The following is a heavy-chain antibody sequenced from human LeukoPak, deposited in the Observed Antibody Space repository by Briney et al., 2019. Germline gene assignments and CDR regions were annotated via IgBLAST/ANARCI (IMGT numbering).Heavy chain of an antibody. CDR2: ISAYSGNT. J-gene: IGHJ4*02. CDR3: AREGLGYCSGGSCYSDYFDY. D-gene: IGHD2-15*01. CDR1: GYTFTSYG. V-gene: IGHV1-18*01. Sequence: ASVKVSCKASGYTFTSYGISWVRQAPGQGLEWMGWISAYSGNTNYAQKLQGRVTMTTDTSTSTAYMELRSLRSDDTAVYYCAREGLGYCSGGSCYSDYFDYWGQGTLVTVSS.